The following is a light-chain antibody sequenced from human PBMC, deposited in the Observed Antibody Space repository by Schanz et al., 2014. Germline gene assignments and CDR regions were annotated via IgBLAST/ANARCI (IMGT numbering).Light chain of an antibody. J-gene: IGKJ3*01. Sequence: EIVLTQSPGTLSLSPGERATLSCRASQSVSSSYLAWYRQKPGQAPRLLIFGASTRATGIPDRFSGSGSGTDFTLTISRLEPEDFAVYYCQQHGSSVTFGPGTKVDIK. CDR1: QSVSSSY. CDR2: GAS. CDR3: QQHGSSVT. V-gene: IGKV3-20*01.